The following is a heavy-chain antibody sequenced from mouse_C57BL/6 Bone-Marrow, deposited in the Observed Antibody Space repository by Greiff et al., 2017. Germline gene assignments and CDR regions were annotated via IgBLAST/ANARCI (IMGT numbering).Heavy chain of an antibody. J-gene: IGHJ1*03. CDR2: ISGGGGTT. V-gene: IGHV5-9*01. CDR1: GFTFSSYT. CDR3: SRQVTTVLATKEIDD. Sequence: EVQLMESGGGLVKPGGSLSLSCAASGFTFSSYTMSWVRQTPGKGLQWVAAISGGGGTTYYPDSVTGRFTISRDNDKNNRYLQMSSLKSEDTALYYCSRQVTTVLATKEIDDWGTGTTVTVSS. D-gene: IGHD1-1*01.